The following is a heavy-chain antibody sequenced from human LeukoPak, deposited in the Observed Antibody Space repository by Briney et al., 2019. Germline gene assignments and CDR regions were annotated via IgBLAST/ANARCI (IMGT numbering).Heavy chain of an antibody. CDR2: ISSSNSYI. V-gene: IGHV3-21*01. D-gene: IGHD6-19*01. Sequence: GSLRLSCAASGFTFGGYNMNWVRQAPGKGLEWVSSISSSNSYIYYADSVKGRFTISRDNAKNSLYLQMNSLRAEDTAVYYCARVVGWDPVVYWGQGTLVTVSS. J-gene: IGHJ4*02. CDR3: ARVVGWDPVVY. CDR1: GFTFGGYN.